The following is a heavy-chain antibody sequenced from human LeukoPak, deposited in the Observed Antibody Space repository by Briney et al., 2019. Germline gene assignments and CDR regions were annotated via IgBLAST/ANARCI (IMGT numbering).Heavy chain of an antibody. V-gene: IGHV3-30*18. Sequence: GGSLRLSCAASGVTLSPYGMHWVRQAPGKGLEWVAVISYEGGTQHYADSVKGRFIISRDNPRNTLYLQMNILRTEDTAVYYCAKEGTPQVSTWYDFWGQGTQVIVSS. D-gene: IGHD6-13*01. J-gene: IGHJ4*02. CDR3: AKEGTPQVSTWYDF. CDR2: ISYEGGTQ. CDR1: GVTLSPYG.